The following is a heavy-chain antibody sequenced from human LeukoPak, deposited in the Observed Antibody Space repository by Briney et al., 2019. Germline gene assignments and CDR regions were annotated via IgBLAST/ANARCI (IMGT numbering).Heavy chain of an antibody. D-gene: IGHD1-26*01. CDR2: INQDGSGK. CDR1: GFTFSNYW. J-gene: IGHJ4*02. V-gene: IGHV3-7*03. CDR3: ARGSSWGGDY. Sequence: PGGSLRLSCAASGFTFSNYWMSWVRQAPGKGLEGAANINQDGSGKYYVDSVKGRFTISRDNAKNSLYLQMSSLRAEDTAVYYCARGSSWGGDYWGQGTLVTVSS.